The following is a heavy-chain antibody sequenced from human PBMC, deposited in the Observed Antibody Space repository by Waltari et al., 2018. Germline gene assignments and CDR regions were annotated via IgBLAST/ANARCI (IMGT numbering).Heavy chain of an antibody. D-gene: IGHD2-15*01. CDR2: IYSSARN. CDR3: AREGGCCLDAFDI. CDR1: VRSAPSHY. J-gene: IGHJ3*02. V-gene: IGHV4-59*02. Sequence: QVQLRESGPGLVKPSVSPSLTCPASVRSAPSHYLRSARHPPGQGLGWIGYIYSSARNNYNTSLKSGVTISVDTTKNQYSLKLSSVTEADTAVYYCAREGGCCLDAFDIWGQGTMVTVSS.